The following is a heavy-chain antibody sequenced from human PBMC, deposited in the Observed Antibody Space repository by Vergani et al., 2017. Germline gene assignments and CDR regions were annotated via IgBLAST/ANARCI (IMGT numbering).Heavy chain of an antibody. V-gene: IGHV3-9*01. CDR1: GFTFDDYA. CDR2: ISWNSGSI. D-gene: IGHD2-2*01. CDR3: ASDVSRGSTTYGMDV. Sequence: EVQLVESGGGLVQPGRSLRLSCAASGFTFDDYAMHWVRQAPGKGLEGVSGISWNSGSIGYADSVKGRFTISRDNAKNSLYLQMNSLRAEDTALYYCASDVSRGSTTYGMDVWGQGTTVTVSS. J-gene: IGHJ6*02.